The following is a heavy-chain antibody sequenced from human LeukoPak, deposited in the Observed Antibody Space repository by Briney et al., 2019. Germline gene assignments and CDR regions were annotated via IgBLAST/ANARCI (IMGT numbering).Heavy chain of an antibody. CDR2: ISGSGGST. CDR1: GFTFSSYA. V-gene: IGHV3-23*01. Sequence: GGSLRLSCAASGFTFSSYAMSWVRQAPGKGLEWVSAISGSGGSTYYADSVKGRFTISRDNSKNTLYLQMNSLRAEDTAVYYCARGALEGYCSGGSCYPLVSPTYYGMDVWGQGTTVTVSS. J-gene: IGHJ6*02. D-gene: IGHD2-15*01. CDR3: ARGALEGYCSGGSCYPLVSPTYYGMDV.